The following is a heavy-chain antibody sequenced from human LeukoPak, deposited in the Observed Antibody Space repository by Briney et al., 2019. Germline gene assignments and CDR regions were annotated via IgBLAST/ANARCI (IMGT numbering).Heavy chain of an antibody. CDR2: INHSGST. Sequence: TSETLSLTCAVYGGSFSGYYWSWIRQPPGKGLEWIGEINHSGSTNYNPSLKSRVTISVDTSKNQFSLKLSSVTAADTAVYYRARGRGFGYCSSTSCYSFAFDIWGQGTMVTVSS. CDR3: ARGRGFGYCSSTSCYSFAFDI. CDR1: GGSFSGYY. J-gene: IGHJ3*02. D-gene: IGHD2-2*03. V-gene: IGHV4-34*01.